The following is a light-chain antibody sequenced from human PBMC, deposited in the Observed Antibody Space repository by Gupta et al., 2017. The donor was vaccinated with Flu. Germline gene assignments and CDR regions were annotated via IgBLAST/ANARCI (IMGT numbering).Light chain of an antibody. V-gene: IGLV2-14*01. J-gene: IGLJ3*02. CDR3: SSYTSSSTRV. CDR1: SSDVGGYNY. CDR2: EVR. Sequence: QSALTQPASVSVSPGQSLTISCTGTSSDVGGYNYVSWYQQHPGKAPKLMIYEVRNRTSGVSNRFSGSKSGNTASLTISGLQAEDEADYYCSSYTSSSTRVFGGGTKLTVL.